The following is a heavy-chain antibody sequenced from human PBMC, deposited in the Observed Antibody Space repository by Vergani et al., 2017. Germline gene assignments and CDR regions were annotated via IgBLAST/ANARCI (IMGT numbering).Heavy chain of an antibody. D-gene: IGHD1-26*01. V-gene: IGHV3-23*01. CDR2: ISGSGGST. J-gene: IGHJ4*02. Sequence: EVQLLESGGGLVQPGGSLRLSCAASGFTFSSYAMSWVRQAPGKGLEWVSAISGSGGSTYYADSVKGRFTISRDNSKNTLYLQMNSLRAEDTAVYYCVKDAPRGGATQTKEIDYWGQGTLVTVSS. CDR3: VKDAPRGGATQTKEIDY. CDR1: GFTFSSYA.